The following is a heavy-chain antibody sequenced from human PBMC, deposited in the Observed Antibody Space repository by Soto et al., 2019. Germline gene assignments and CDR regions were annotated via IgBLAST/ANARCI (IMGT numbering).Heavy chain of an antibody. D-gene: IGHD3-10*01. CDR2: IYYSGST. CDR1: GGSISSYY. J-gene: IGHJ5*02. Sequence: SETLSLTCTVSGGSISSYYWSWIRQPPGKGLEWIGYIYYSGSTNYNPSLKSRVTISVDTSKNQFSLKLSSVTAADTAVYYCARGSRVGSGSYYNFMYWFDPWGQGTLVTVSS. V-gene: IGHV4-59*08. CDR3: ARGSRVGSGSYYNFMYWFDP.